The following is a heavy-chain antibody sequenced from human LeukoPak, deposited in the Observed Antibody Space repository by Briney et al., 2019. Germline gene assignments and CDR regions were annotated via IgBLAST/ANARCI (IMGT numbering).Heavy chain of an antibody. CDR2: INTDGTTT. D-gene: IGHD5-24*01. J-gene: IGHJ4*02. CDR3: ATAGNYRFDY. Sequence: PGGSLRLSCVVSEFTFSSLWMHWVRQAPGQGLVWVSRINTDGTTTNYADSVKGRFTISRDNAKNTLYLQMNSLRADDTAVYYCATAGNYRFDYWGQGTLVTVSP. CDR1: EFTFSSLW. V-gene: IGHV3-74*01.